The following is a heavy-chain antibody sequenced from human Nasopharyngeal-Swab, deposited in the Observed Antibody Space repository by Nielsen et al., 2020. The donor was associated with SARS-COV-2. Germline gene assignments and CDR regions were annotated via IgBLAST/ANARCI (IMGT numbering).Heavy chain of an antibody. CDR1: GFTFSSYA. J-gene: IGHJ4*02. V-gene: IGHV3-30*04. CDR3: ARDSPKSLSPYYDTLTGYYDY. Sequence: GESLKISCAASGFTFSSYAMHWVRQAPGKGLEWVAVISYDGSNKYYADSVKGRFTISRDNSKNTLYLQMNSLRAEDTAVYYCARDSPKSLSPYYDTLTGYYDYWGQGTLVTVSS. CDR2: ISYDGSNK. D-gene: IGHD3-9*01.